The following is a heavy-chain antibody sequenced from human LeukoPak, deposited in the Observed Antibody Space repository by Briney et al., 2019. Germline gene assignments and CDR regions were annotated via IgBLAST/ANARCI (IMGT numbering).Heavy chain of an antibody. J-gene: IGHJ6*02. V-gene: IGHV3-30-3*01. Sequence: PGGSLRLSCAASGFTFSNYAMHWVRQAPGMGLEWVAVISYDGSSKYYADSVKGQFTISRDNSKNTLYLQMNSLRAEDTAVYYCARDKDFWSGYTFMHYYYGMDVWGQGTTVTVSS. D-gene: IGHD3-3*01. CDR1: GFTFSNYA. CDR3: ARDKDFWSGYTFMHYYYGMDV. CDR2: ISYDGSSK.